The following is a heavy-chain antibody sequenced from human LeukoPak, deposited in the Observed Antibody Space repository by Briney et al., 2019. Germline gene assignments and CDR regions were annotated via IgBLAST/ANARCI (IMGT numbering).Heavy chain of an antibody. CDR3: ARLSGGGTTEY. J-gene: IGHJ4*02. CDR2: ISSSGSTI. D-gene: IGHD1-7*01. Sequence: GGSLRLSRAASGFTFSSYEMNWVRQAPGKGLEWVSYISSSGSTIYYADSVKGRFTISRDNAKNSLYLQMNSLRAEDTAVYYCARLSGGGTTEYWGQGTLVTVSS. V-gene: IGHV3-48*03. CDR1: GFTFSSYE.